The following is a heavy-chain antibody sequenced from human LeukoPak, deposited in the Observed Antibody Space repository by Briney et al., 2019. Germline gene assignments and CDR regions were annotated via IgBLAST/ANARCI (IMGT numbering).Heavy chain of an antibody. V-gene: IGHV1-3*01. CDR1: GYTFTGYA. Sequence: ASVKVSCKASGYTFTGYAMHWVRQAPGQRLEWMGWINAGNGNTKYSQKFQGRVTITRDTSASTAYMELSSLRSEDTAVYYCARSFTVTHFDYWGQGTLVTVSS. D-gene: IGHD4-17*01. J-gene: IGHJ4*02. CDR2: INAGNGNT. CDR3: ARSFTVTHFDY.